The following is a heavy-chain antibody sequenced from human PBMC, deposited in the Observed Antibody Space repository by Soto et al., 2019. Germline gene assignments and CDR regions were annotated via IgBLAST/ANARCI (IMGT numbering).Heavy chain of an antibody. D-gene: IGHD3-22*01. CDR2: IIPIFGTA. CDR3: ARDRPDYYDSSALGVWFDP. Sequence: SVKVSCKASGGTFSSYAISWVRQAPGQGLEWMGGIIPIFGTANYAQKFQGRVTITADESTSTAYMELSSLRSGDTAVYYCARDRPDYYDSSALGVWFDPWGQGTLVTVSS. CDR1: GGTFSSYA. J-gene: IGHJ5*02. V-gene: IGHV1-69*13.